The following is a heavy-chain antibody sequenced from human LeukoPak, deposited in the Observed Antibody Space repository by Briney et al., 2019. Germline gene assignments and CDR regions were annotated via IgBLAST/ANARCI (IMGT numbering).Heavy chain of an antibody. Sequence: GGSLRLSCAASGFTFSDYYMTWVRQTPGKGLEWVSDTSGSGVTTYYADSVKGRFSISRDNSKNTLYLQMNSLRAEDTAVYYCAKAPNYDFWSANDYWGQGTLVTVSS. CDR2: TSGSGVTT. CDR1: GFTFSDYY. CDR3: AKAPNYDFWSANDY. D-gene: IGHD3-3*01. V-gene: IGHV3-23*01. J-gene: IGHJ4*02.